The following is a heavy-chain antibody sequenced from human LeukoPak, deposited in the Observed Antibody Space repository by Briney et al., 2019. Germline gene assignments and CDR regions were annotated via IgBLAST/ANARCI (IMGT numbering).Heavy chain of an antibody. CDR2: VYPGDSDS. Sequence: GEPLKISCQVIGYRFIDYWIGWVRQVPGKGLDWVAIVYPGDSDSRYSPYFQGQVTISADKSISTAYLQWSRLKASDTGIYYCARRTYYYGSGSYPFDYWGQGTRVTVSA. V-gene: IGHV5-51*01. CDR1: GYRFIDYW. J-gene: IGHJ4*02. CDR3: ARRTYYYGSGSYPFDY. D-gene: IGHD3-10*01.